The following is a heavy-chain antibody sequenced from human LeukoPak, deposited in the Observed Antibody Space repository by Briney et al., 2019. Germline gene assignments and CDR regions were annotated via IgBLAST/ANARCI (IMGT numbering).Heavy chain of an antibody. CDR1: GFTFSSYA. J-gene: IGHJ4*02. CDR2: ISYDGSNK. CDR3: ARPYGGYPYYYFDY. V-gene: IGHV3-30*04. D-gene: IGHD4-23*01. Sequence: GGSLRLSCAASGFTFSSYAMHWVRQAPGKGLEWVAVISYDGSNKYYADSVKGRFTISRDNSKNTLYLQMNSLRAEDTAVYYCARPYGGYPYYYFDYWGQGTLVTVSS.